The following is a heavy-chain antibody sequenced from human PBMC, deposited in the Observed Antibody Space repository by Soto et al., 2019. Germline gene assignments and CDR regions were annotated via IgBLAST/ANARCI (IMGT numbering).Heavy chain of an antibody. CDR1: GGSISSSSYY. Sequence: QLQLQESGPGLVKPSETQSLTCTVSGGSISSSSYYWGWIRQPPGKGLEWIGSIYYSGSTYYNPCLKSRVTISVDTSKNQFSMKLSSVTAADTAVYYCARRAYYDSSGYYDYWGQGTLVTVSS. V-gene: IGHV4-39*01. D-gene: IGHD3-22*01. CDR2: IYYSGST. CDR3: ARRAYYDSSGYYDY. J-gene: IGHJ4*01.